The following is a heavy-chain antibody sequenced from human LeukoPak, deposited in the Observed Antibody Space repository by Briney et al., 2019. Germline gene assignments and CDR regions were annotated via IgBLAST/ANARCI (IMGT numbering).Heavy chain of an antibody. D-gene: IGHD3-3*01. Sequence: WASLRLSCAASGFTFSSYAMSWVRQAPGKGLEWVSAISGSGGSTYYADSVKGRFTISRDNSKNTLYLQMNSLRAEDTAVYYCAKDQLTTAYYYGMDVWGQGTTVTVSS. V-gene: IGHV3-23*01. CDR1: GFTFSSYA. J-gene: IGHJ6*02. CDR2: ISGSGGST. CDR3: AKDQLTTAYYYGMDV.